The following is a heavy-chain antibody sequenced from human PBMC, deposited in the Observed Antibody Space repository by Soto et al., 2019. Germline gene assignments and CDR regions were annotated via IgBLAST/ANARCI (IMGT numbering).Heavy chain of an antibody. CDR1: GYTFTSYG. D-gene: IGHD6-19*01. V-gene: IGHV1-18*01. CDR3: ARVRVAGTFSDYYYGMDV. Sequence: QVQLVQSGAEVKKPGASVKVSCKASGYTFTSYGISWVRQAPGQGLEWMGWISAYNGNTNYAQKLQGRVTMTTDPSTSTAYMELRSLRSDDTAVYYCARVRVAGTFSDYYYGMDVWGQGTTVTVSS. CDR2: ISAYNGNT. J-gene: IGHJ6*02.